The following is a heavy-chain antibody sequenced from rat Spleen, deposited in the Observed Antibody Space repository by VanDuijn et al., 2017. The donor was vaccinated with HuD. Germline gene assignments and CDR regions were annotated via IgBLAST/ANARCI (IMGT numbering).Heavy chain of an antibody. Sequence: EVQLVESGGGLVQPGRSLKLSCVASGFTFNYYWMTWIRQAPGKGLEWVASITNASGGTHYADSVKGRFTISRDIAKTTLYLHMNSLRSEDTATYYCARPSGGLYWGQGVMVTVSS. D-gene: IGHD4-3*01. CDR1: GFTFNYYW. CDR2: ITNASGGT. CDR3: ARPSGGLY. V-gene: IGHV5-31*01. J-gene: IGHJ2*01.